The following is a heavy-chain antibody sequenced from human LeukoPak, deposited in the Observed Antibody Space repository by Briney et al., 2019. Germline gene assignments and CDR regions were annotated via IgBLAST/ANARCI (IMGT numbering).Heavy chain of an antibody. D-gene: IGHD2-21*01. CDR3: ARGLCGGDCYDY. CDR2: ISSNSEYI. Sequence: GGSLRLSCAASGFTFSSYHINWVRQAPGKGPEWVSSISSNSEYIYYADSVKGRFTISRDNAKNSVYLQMNSLRAEDTAVYYCARGLCGGDCYDYWAREPWSPSPQ. V-gene: IGHV3-21*06. CDR1: GFTFSSYH. J-gene: IGHJ4*02.